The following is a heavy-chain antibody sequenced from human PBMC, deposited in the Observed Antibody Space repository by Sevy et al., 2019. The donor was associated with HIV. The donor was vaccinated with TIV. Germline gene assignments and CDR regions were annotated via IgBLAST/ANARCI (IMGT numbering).Heavy chain of an antibody. V-gene: IGHV1-2*02. CDR3: AREIDSSGYYGTGAWFDP. J-gene: IGHJ5*02. Sequence: ASVKVSCKASGYTFTGYYMHWVLQAPGQGLEWMGWSNPNSGGTNYAQKFQGRVTMTRDTSISTAYMELSRLRSDDTAVYYCAREIDSSGYYGTGAWFDPWGQGTLVTVSS. D-gene: IGHD3-22*01. CDR1: GYTFTGYY. CDR2: SNPNSGGT.